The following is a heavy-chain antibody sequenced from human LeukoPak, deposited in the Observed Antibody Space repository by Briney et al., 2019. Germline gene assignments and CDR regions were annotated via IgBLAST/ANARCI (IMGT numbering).Heavy chain of an antibody. CDR2: MSSSDDGR. Sequence: GGSLRLSCAASGFTFSSYGMSWVRQAPGKGLEWVSAMSSSDDGRYCAASVRGRFTISRDTSRSTLYLQMNSLRAEDTAVYYCAKDTGSSGYHDYWGQGTLVTVSS. D-gene: IGHD3-22*01. J-gene: IGHJ4*02. V-gene: IGHV3-23*01. CDR3: AKDTGSSGYHDY. CDR1: GFTFSSYG.